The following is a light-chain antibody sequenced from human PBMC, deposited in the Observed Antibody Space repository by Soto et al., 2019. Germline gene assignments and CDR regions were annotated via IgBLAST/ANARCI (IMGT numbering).Light chain of an antibody. J-gene: IGKJ2*01. CDR2: GAS. V-gene: IGKV1-9*01. CDR3: QQLTNFRFT. CDR1: QGINKF. Sequence: IQLTQSPSSLSASVGDRVTITCRASQGINKFLAWYQQRPGKVPQLLVYGASTLQSGVPSRFSGSGSGTDFTLTISSLQPDDFATYYCQQLTNFRFTFGQGTKLDIK.